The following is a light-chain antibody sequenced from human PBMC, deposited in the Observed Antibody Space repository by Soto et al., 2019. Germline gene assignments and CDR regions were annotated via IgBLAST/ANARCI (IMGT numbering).Light chain of an antibody. V-gene: IGLV2-11*01. Sequence: QSALTQPRSVSGSPGQSVTISCTGTSSDVGGYNYVSWYQHHPGKAPKFIIFDVSSRPSGVPDRSSGSKSGNTASLTISGLQAEDEADYYCCSLAGGNIFRVFGGGTKLPVL. J-gene: IGLJ2*01. CDR2: DVS. CDR1: SSDVGGYNY. CDR3: CSLAGGNIFRV.